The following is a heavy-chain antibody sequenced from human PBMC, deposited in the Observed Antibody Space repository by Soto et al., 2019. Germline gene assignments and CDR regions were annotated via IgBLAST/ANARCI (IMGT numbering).Heavy chain of an antibody. Sequence: SETLSLTCTVSGGSISSGGYYWSWIRQHPGKGLEWIGYIYYSGSTYYNPSLKSRVTISVDTSKNQFSLKLSSVTAADTAVYYCARGPGITPVRGVGYYYGMDVWGQGTTVTVSS. CDR3: ARGPGITPVRGVGYYYGMDV. V-gene: IGHV4-31*03. J-gene: IGHJ6*02. CDR1: GGSISSGGYY. CDR2: IYYSGST. D-gene: IGHD3-10*01.